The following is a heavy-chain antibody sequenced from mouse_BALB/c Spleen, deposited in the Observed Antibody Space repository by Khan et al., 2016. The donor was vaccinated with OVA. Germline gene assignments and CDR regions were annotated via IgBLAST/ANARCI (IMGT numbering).Heavy chain of an antibody. CDR3: TRSGYGTFAY. V-gene: IGHV1S81*02. Sequence: QMQLEESGAELVKPGASARLSCKASGYTFTSYYLYWVKQRPGQGLEWIGDINPSNGGTNFNEKFKNKATLTVDKSSSTAYMQLSSLTSEDSAVYYCTRSGYGTFAYWGQGTLVTVSA. CDR1: GYTFTSYY. D-gene: IGHD2-1*01. CDR2: INPSNGGT. J-gene: IGHJ3*01.